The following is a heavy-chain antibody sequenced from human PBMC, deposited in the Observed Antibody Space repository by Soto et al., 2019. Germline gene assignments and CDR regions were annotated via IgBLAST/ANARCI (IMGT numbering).Heavy chain of an antibody. CDR2: INAGNGNT. J-gene: IGHJ6*02. V-gene: IGHV1-3*01. Sequence: ASVKVSCKASGYTFTSHAMHWVRQAPGQRLEWMGWINAGNGNTKYSQKFQGRVTITRDTSASTAYMELSSLRSEDTAVYYCARVAGIAAAGYYYYYGMDVWGQGTTVTVSS. D-gene: IGHD6-13*01. CDR3: ARVAGIAAAGYYYYYGMDV. CDR1: GYTFTSHA.